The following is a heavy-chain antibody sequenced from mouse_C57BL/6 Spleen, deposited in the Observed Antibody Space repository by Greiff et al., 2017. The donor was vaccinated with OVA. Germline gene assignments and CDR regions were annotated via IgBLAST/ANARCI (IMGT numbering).Heavy chain of an antibody. J-gene: IGHJ3*01. CDR1: GYTFTSYW. V-gene: IGHV1-55*01. CDR2: IYPGSGST. CDR3: AREDDSYNWFAY. D-gene: IGHD2-3*01. Sequence: VQLQQPGAELVKPGASVKMSCKASGYTFTSYWITWVKQRPGQGLEWIGDIYPGSGSTNYNEKFKSKATLTVDTSSSTAYMQLSSLTSGDSAVYYCAREDDSYNWFAYWGQGTLVTVSA.